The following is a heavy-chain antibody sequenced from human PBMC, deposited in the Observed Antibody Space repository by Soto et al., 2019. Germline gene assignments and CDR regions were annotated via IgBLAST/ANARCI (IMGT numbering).Heavy chain of an antibody. V-gene: IGHV1-2*02. J-gene: IGHJ5*02. Sequence: GASVKVSCKASGYTFSDYYIHWVRQAPGQGLEWMGWINPNSGGTNSAEQFQDRVTMTRDTSISTAHMGLRRLRSDDTAVYYCARERYSTTTGCSAFDPWGQGTLVTVSS. CDR2: INPNSGGT. D-gene: IGHD2-2*01. CDR1: GYTFSDYY. CDR3: ARERYSTTTGCSAFDP.